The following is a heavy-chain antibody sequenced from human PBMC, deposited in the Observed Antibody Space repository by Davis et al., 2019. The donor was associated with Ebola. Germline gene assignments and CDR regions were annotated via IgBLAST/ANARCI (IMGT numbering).Heavy chain of an antibody. D-gene: IGHD6-6*01. Sequence: PSETLSLTCSVSGVSINSGGYYWSWIRQHPGKGLEWIGYIYYSGTSYYSPSLKSRVTISGDTSKNQFSLNLSSVTAADTAVYYCARPTSRGAFDIWGQGTMVTVSS. V-gene: IGHV4-31*03. CDR3: ARPTSRGAFDI. CDR2: IYYSGTS. CDR1: GVSINSGGYY. J-gene: IGHJ3*02.